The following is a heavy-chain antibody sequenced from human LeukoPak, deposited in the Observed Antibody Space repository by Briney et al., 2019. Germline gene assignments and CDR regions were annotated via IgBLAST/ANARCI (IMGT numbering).Heavy chain of an antibody. CDR3: ARFTAGWFDP. V-gene: IGHV3-53*01. J-gene: IGHJ5*02. Sequence: SGGSLRLSCAVSGFIVSSKYMSWVRQAPGKGLEWVSVIYNSGDTYYADSVKGRFSISRDNSENTVFLQMNSLRADDTAIYYCARFTAGWFDPWGQGTLVTVST. CDR1: GFIVSSKY. CDR2: IYNSGDT.